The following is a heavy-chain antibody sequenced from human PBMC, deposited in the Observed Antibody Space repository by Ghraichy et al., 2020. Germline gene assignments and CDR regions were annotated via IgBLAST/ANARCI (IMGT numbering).Heavy chain of an antibody. CDR1: GFTFSTYG. Sequence: GGSLRLSCAASGFTFSTYGMHWVRQAPGKGLEWVAVIWYDGSNKYYADSVKGRFTISRDNSKNTLYLQMNSLRAEDTAVYYCARDRWYDSSGYSFFDYWGQGTLVIVSS. CDR2: IWYDGSNK. J-gene: IGHJ4*02. CDR3: ARDRWYDSSGYSFFDY. V-gene: IGHV3-33*01. D-gene: IGHD3-22*01.